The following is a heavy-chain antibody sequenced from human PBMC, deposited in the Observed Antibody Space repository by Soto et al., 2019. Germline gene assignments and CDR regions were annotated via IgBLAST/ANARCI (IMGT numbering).Heavy chain of an antibody. Sequence: EVQLVESGGGLVQPGRSLRLSCAASGFTFDDYVMHWVRQAPGKGLEWVSSISWDSGSIDSADSVKGRFTISRDNAKNSLYLQMNSVRTEDTAFYYCAKDRGWGGAPGTLWDFDLWGRGTLVTVSS. J-gene: IGHJ2*01. CDR1: GFTFDDYV. CDR2: ISWDSGSI. CDR3: AKDRGWGGAPGTLWDFDL. V-gene: IGHV3-9*01. D-gene: IGHD6-13*01.